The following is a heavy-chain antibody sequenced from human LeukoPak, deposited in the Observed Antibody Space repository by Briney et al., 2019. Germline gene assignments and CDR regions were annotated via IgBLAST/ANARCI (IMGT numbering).Heavy chain of an antibody. CDR3: TTATEDFWSGSLYYFDY. CDR1: GFTFSNAW. CDR2: IKSKTDGGTT. Sequence: GGSLRLSCAASGFTFSNAWMNWVRQAPGKGLEWVGRIKSKTDGGTTDYAAPVKGRFTISRDDSKNTLYLQMNSLKSEDTAVYYCTTATEDFWSGSLYYFDYWGQGTLVTVS. J-gene: IGHJ4*02. V-gene: IGHV3-15*01. D-gene: IGHD3-3*01.